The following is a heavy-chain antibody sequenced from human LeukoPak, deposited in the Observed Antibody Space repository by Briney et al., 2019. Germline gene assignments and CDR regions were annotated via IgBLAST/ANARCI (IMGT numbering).Heavy chain of an antibody. Sequence: SETLSLTCTVSGGSISSHYWSWIRQPPGKGLEWIGYIYYSGSTNYNPSLKSRVTISVDTSKNQFSLKLSSVTAADTAVYYCARARLARGNFDYWGQGTLVTVSS. CDR2: IYYSGST. V-gene: IGHV4-59*11. D-gene: IGHD3-9*01. CDR1: GGSISSHY. CDR3: ARARLARGNFDY. J-gene: IGHJ4*02.